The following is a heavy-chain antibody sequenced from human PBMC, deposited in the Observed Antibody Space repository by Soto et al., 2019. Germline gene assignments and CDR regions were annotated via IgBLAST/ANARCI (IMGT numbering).Heavy chain of an antibody. J-gene: IGHJ1*01. Sequence: QITLKESGPTLAKPTQTLTLTCTFSGFSISTSGVSVGWFRQPPGKALEWLALIYWNEDKRYTPSLKTRLTISKDTSNDHVVLSMTDMDPADTATYFCAHSTSGYYFPDFHLWGQGTLVTVS. CDR1: GFSISTSGVS. V-gene: IGHV2-5*01. CDR3: AHSTSGYYFPDFHL. CDR2: IYWNEDK. D-gene: IGHD3-22*01.